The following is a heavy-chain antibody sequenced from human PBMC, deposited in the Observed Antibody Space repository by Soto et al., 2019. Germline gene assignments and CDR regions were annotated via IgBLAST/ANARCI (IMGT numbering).Heavy chain of an antibody. CDR2: MYPGDSDT. J-gene: IGHJ4*02. CDR1: GYSFFGYW. D-gene: IGHD3-3*01. CDR3: ARLPRDCNKTSCYYADH. V-gene: IGHV5-51*01. Sequence: GESLKISCKGSGYSFFGYWIGWVRQMPGKGLEWVGIMYPGDSDTRYNPSLQGHVTLSVDVTVSTAFLQWRSLETSDTGMYFCARLPRDCNKTSCYYADHWGQGTQVTVSS.